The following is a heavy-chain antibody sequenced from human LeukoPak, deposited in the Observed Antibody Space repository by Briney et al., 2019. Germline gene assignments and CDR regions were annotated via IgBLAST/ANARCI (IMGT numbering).Heavy chain of an antibody. V-gene: IGHV3-15*01. D-gene: IGHD3-22*01. CDR1: GFSFNYAW. CDR2: IKSEPDGGTT. Sequence: GGSLRLSCAASGFSFNYAWMNWARQAPGKGLEWVGRIKSEPDGGTTTYAAPVRGRFTISRDDSENMLYLQMSSLKIEDTAVYYCTTASYDYYDTSGYSSGGFWGQGTLVTVSS. CDR3: TTASYDYYDTSGYSSGGF. J-gene: IGHJ4*02.